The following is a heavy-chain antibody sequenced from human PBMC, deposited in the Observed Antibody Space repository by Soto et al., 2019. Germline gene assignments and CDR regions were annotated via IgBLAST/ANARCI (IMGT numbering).Heavy chain of an antibody. Sequence: PGGSLRLSCEASGFTLSNYPMTWVRQPPGKGLEWVSAISGSGGSTYYADSVKGRFTISRDNSKNTLYLQMDSLRAEDTAVYYCANPPPTMESTIYYYYGMDVWGQGTTVTVSS. V-gene: IGHV3-23*01. D-gene: IGHD1-26*01. J-gene: IGHJ6*02. CDR2: ISGSGGST. CDR3: ANPPPTMESTIYYYYGMDV. CDR1: GFTLSNYP.